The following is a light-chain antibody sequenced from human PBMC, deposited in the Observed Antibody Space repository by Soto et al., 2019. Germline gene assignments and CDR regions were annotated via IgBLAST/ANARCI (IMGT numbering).Light chain of an antibody. V-gene: IGKV3-20*01. CDR3: QQYATTPWT. Sequence: IVLTQSPGTLSLSPGERASLSCRASQSVSGKNLAWYQQKPGQAPRLLIFGASHRATGIPDRFSGSVSGTDFTLTISRVEPEDFAVYCCQQYATTPWTFGQGTKVEIK. CDR1: QSVSGKN. J-gene: IGKJ1*01. CDR2: GAS.